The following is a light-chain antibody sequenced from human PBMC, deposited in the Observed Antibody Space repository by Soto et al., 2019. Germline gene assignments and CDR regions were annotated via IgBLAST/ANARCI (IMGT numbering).Light chain of an antibody. CDR3: QQLSRYPST. Sequence: IQLTQSPSSLSASVGDRVTVTCRASDDITNYLAWYQQKAGKAPKLLIYDASTLYSGVPSRFSGSGSGTDFTLTISGLQPKDFATYYCQQLSRYPSTFGGGTKVEIK. J-gene: IGKJ4*01. V-gene: IGKV1-9*01. CDR2: DAS. CDR1: DDITNY.